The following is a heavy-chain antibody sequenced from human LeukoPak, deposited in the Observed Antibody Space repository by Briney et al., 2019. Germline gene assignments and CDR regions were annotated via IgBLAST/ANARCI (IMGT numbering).Heavy chain of an antibody. V-gene: IGHV4-39*06. Sequence: TRCLTCTVSGDSISSSSYDWGWIRQPPGKGLEWIGSIYYSGSTYYNPSLKSRVTISVDTSKNQFPLKLSSVTAADTAVYYCARDSASSYYDFWSGYYSVGENWFDPWGQGTLVTVSS. CDR2: IYYSGST. D-gene: IGHD3-3*01. CDR3: ARDSASSYYDFWSGYYSVGENWFDP. J-gene: IGHJ5*02. CDR1: GDSISSSSYD.